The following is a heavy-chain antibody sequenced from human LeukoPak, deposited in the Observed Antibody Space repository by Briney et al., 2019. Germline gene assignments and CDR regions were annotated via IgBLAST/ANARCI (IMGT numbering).Heavy chain of an antibody. Sequence: GGSLRLSCAASGFTFSSYAMSWVRQAPGKGLEWVAFIKGDGSAKKYVDSVKGRFTISRDNAKNSLFLQMNSLRAEDTAVYYCARDRGWIQHDIWGQGTMVTVSS. J-gene: IGHJ3*02. CDR2: IKGDGSAK. CDR1: GFTFSSYA. D-gene: IGHD5-18*01. V-gene: IGHV3-7*01. CDR3: ARDRGWIQHDI.